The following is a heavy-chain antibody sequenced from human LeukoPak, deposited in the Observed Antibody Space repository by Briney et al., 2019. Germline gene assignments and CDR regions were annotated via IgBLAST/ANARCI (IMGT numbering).Heavy chain of an antibody. CDR1: GGSISSGDYY. V-gene: IGHV4-30-4*01. CDR2: INHSGST. J-gene: IGHJ5*02. Sequence: SQTLSLTCTVSGGSISSGDYYWSWIRQPPGKGLEWIGEINHSGSTNYNPSLKSRVTISVDTSKNQFSLKLSSVTAADTAVYYCARGPRRTANYYDSSGYPPWGQGTLVTVSS. CDR3: ARGPRRTANYYDSSGYPP. D-gene: IGHD3-22*01.